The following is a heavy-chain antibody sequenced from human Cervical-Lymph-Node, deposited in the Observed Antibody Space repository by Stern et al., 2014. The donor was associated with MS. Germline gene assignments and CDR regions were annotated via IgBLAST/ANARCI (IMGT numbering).Heavy chain of an antibody. J-gene: IGHJ5*02. Sequence: VQLVESGAEVKKPGSSVKVSCKASGTTFSTYGINWVRQAPGQGLEWMGGLIPVFGTPNNAQKFKGRVTITADEATRTAYMELSSLKADDTAMYYCAPEGWFDPWGQGTLVTVSS. CDR2: LIPVFGTP. V-gene: IGHV1-69*01. CDR3: APEGWFDP. CDR1: GTTFSTYG.